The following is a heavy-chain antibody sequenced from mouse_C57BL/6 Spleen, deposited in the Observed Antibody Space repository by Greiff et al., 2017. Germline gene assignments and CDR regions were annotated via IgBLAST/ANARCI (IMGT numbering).Heavy chain of an antibody. Sequence: QVQLQQSGAELARPGASVKLSCKASGYTFTSYGISWVKQRTGQGLEWIGEIYPRSGNTYYNEKFKGKATLTADKSSSTAYMELSSLTSEDSAVYCCARRDSSPFAYWGQGTLVTVSA. CDR3: ARRDSSPFAY. V-gene: IGHV1-81*01. CDR1: GYTFTSYG. CDR2: IYPRSGNT. D-gene: IGHD1-1*01. J-gene: IGHJ3*01.